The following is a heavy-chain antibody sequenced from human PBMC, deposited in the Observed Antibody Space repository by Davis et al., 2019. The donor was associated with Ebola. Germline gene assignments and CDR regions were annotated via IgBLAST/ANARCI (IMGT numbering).Heavy chain of an antibody. V-gene: IGHV1-2*04. CDR3: ARGSRGTTGTYYYGMDV. D-gene: IGHD1-1*01. CDR1: GYTFTGYY. Sequence: ASVKVSCKASGYTFTGYYMHWVRQAPGQGLEWMGWINPNSGGTNYAQKFQGWVTMTRDTSISTAYMELSRLRSDDTAVYYCARGSRGTTGTYYYGMDVWGQGTTVTVSS. J-gene: IGHJ6*02. CDR2: INPNSGGT.